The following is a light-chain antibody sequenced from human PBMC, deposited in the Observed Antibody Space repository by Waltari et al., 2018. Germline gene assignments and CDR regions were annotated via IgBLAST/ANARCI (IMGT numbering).Light chain of an antibody. Sequence: DIHMTQSPTTLSASVGDTVTIPCRASQTTTNYLNWYQQRAGKAPKLLIYAASTLQSGVPSRFSGSGYGTDFTLTISSLQPEDSATYFCQQSSYIPYTLGQGTILQIK. CDR2: AAS. CDR3: QQSSYIPYT. CDR1: QTTTNY. J-gene: IGKJ2*01. V-gene: IGKV1-39*01.